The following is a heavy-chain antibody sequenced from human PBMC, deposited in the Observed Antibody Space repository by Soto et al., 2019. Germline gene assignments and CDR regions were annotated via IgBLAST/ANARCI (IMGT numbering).Heavy chain of an antibody. V-gene: IGHV1-3*01. CDR2: INAGNGNT. Sequence: QVQLVQSGAEVKKPGASVKVSCKASGYTFTSYAMHWVRQAPGQRLEWMGWINAGNGNTKYSQKFQGRVTITRDTSPSPAYLELSSLRSEDTAVYYCARAAPSYSSGCYLGGPYPFFDYWAQGPWSPSPQ. CDR1: GYTFTSYA. J-gene: IGHJ4*02. D-gene: IGHD6-19*01. CDR3: ARAAPSYSSGCYLGGPYPFFDY.